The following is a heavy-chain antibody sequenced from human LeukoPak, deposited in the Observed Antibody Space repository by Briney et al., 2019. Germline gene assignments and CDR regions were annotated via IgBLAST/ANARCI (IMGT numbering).Heavy chain of an antibody. V-gene: IGHV4-34*01. Sequence: SETLSLTCAVYSVSFSGYYWSWLRQPPGKGLEWGGEINHSESTNYNPSLKSRVTISVDSSKNQFSLKLSSVTAADTAVYYCAIKSQLVRVYAFDIWGQGTMVTVSS. CDR1: SVSFSGYY. D-gene: IGHD6-13*01. CDR2: INHSEST. CDR3: AIKSQLVRVYAFDI. J-gene: IGHJ3*02.